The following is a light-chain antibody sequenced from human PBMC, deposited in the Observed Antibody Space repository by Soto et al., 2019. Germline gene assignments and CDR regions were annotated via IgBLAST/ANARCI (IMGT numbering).Light chain of an antibody. Sequence: DIQMTQSPSSLSASVGDRVTITCRASQGISTYLNWYQQKPGKAPKLLIYAASNLQSGVPSRFSGSGSETDFTLTISSLKPEDFATYSCHHSTTWAFGRGTKVDIX. CDR1: QGISTY. CDR2: AAS. J-gene: IGKJ1*01. V-gene: IGKV1-39*01. CDR3: HHSTTWA.